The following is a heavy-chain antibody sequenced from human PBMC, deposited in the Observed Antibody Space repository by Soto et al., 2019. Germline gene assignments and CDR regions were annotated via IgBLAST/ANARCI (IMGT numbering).Heavy chain of an antibody. D-gene: IGHD3-22*01. J-gene: IGHJ3*02. CDR1: GFTFSSYA. CDR2: ISGSGGIT. Sequence: EVQLLESGGGLVQPGGSLRLSCAASGFTFSSYAMSWVRQAPGKGLEWVSAISGSGGITYYADSVKGRFTISRDNSKNTLYLQMNSLRAEDTAVYYCAKGTRIYYDSSGYYLLGDAFDIWGQGTMVTVSS. CDR3: AKGTRIYYDSSGYYLLGDAFDI. V-gene: IGHV3-23*01.